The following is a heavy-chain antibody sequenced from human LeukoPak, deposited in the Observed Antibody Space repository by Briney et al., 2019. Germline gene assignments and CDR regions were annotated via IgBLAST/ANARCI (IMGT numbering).Heavy chain of an antibody. CDR3: ARSNVLRYFDWSRGFDP. Sequence: GESLKISCKGSGYSFTSYWIGWVRQMPGKGLEWMGIIYPGDSDTSYSPSFQGQVTISADKSISTAYLQWSSLKASDTAMYYCARSNVLRYFDWSRGFDPWGQGTLVTVSS. D-gene: IGHD3-9*01. J-gene: IGHJ5*02. CDR1: GYSFTSYW. CDR2: IYPGDSDT. V-gene: IGHV5-51*01.